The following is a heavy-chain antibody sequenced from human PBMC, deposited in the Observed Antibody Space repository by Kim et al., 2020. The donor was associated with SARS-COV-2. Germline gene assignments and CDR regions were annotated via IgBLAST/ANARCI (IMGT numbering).Heavy chain of an antibody. J-gene: IGHJ5*02. CDR3: ARRLVGRLGNWFDP. V-gene: IGHV4-39*01. D-gene: IGHD3-16*01. CDR1: GGSISSSSYY. CDR2: IYYSGST. Sequence: SETLSLTCTVSGGSISSSSYYWGWIRQPPGKGLEWIGSIYYSGSTYYNPSLKSRVTISVDTSKNQFSLKLSSVTAADTAVYYCARRLVGRLGNWFDPWGQGTLVTVSS.